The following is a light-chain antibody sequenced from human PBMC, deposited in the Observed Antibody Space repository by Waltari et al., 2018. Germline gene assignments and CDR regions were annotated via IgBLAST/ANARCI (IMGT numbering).Light chain of an antibody. Sequence: QSVLTQPPSASGTPGQRVTISCSGTSSNIGRNSVNWYQQLPGMAPKLLIYSSSQRPSRVPDRCSPSKSCTSATLAISGPQSEDEADYYCAAWDDSLTLVVFGGGTKLTVL. J-gene: IGLJ2*01. V-gene: IGLV1-44*01. CDR1: SSNIGRNS. CDR3: AAWDDSLTLVV. CDR2: SSS.